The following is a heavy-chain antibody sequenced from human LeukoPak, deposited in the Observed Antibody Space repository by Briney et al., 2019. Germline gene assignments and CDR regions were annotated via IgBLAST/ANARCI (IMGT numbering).Heavy chain of an antibody. Sequence: PSGTLSLTCAVSGGSISSSNWWSWVRQPPGKGLEWIGEIYHSGNTNYNPSLKSRVTISVDKSRKQFSLKLSSVTAADTAVYYCARVGGEYYYGSGSYSIFDYWGQGTLVTVSS. CDR2: IYHSGNT. V-gene: IGHV4-4*02. CDR1: GGSISSSNW. CDR3: ARVGGEYYYGSGSYSIFDY. D-gene: IGHD3-10*01. J-gene: IGHJ4*02.